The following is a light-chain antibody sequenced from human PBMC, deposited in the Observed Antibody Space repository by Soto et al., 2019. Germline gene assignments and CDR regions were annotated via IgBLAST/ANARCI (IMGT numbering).Light chain of an antibody. Sequence: QSVLTQPPSVSGSPGQSITISCSGTSSDIGSYNHVAWYQQFPGKSPKLMIYAVSDRPPGVPDRFSGSKSGITASLTISGLQAEDEADYYCSSYTISSTYVFGTGTKVTVL. J-gene: IGLJ1*01. V-gene: IGLV2-14*03. CDR3: SSYTISSTYV. CDR2: AVS. CDR1: SSDIGSYNH.